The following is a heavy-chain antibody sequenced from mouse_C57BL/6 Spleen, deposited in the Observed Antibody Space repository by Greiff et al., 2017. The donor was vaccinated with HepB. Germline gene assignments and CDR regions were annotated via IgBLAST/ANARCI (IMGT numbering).Heavy chain of an antibody. CDR3: ARFQLRYWYFDV. CDR2: IDPSDSYT. J-gene: IGHJ1*03. Sequence: QVQLQQPGAELVMPGASVKLSCKASGYTFTSYWMHWVKQRPGQGLEWIGEIDPSDSYTNYNQKFKGKSTLTVDKSSSTAYMQLSSLTSEDSAVYYCARFQLRYWYFDVWGTGTTVTVSS. CDR1: GYTFTSYW. D-gene: IGHD1-1*01. V-gene: IGHV1-69*01.